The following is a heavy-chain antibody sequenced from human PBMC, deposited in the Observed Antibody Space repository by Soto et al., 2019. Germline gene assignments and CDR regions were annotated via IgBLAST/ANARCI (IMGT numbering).Heavy chain of an antibody. CDR2: IWYDGSNK. Sequence: PGGSLRLSCAASGFTFSSYGMHWVRKAPGKGLEWVAVIWYDGSNKYYADSVKGRFTISRDNSKNTLYLQMNSLRAEDTAVYYCARDARKYGYDFWSGYYTGTYFDYWGQGTLVTVSS. V-gene: IGHV3-33*01. CDR3: ARDARKYGYDFWSGYYTGTYFDY. J-gene: IGHJ4*02. CDR1: GFTFSSYG. D-gene: IGHD3-3*01.